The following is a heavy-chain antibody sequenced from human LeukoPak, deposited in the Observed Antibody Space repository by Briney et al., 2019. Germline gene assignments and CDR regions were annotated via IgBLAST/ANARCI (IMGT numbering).Heavy chain of an antibody. CDR1: GLTFSNYA. Sequence: GGSLRLSCAASGLTFSNYAMSWVRQAPGKGLEWVSGISDSGGSTYYADSVKGRFTISRDNSKNTLYLQMNSLRAEDTAVYYCARGQGSGYYPYGWFDPWGQGTLVTVSS. D-gene: IGHD3-22*01. V-gene: IGHV3-23*01. J-gene: IGHJ5*02. CDR3: ARGQGSGYYPYGWFDP. CDR2: ISDSGGST.